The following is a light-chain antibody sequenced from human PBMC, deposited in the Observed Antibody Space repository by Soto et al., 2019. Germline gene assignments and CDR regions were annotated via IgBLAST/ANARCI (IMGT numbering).Light chain of an antibody. CDR1: QSLLDSADGITY. CDR2: TLS. CDR3: QQDNKRPGT. Sequence: DIVMTQTPVSLPFTPLESSSISCTSSQSLLDSADGITYLYWYVQMTGQSPQLLIYTLSARASGVPDRFSGIGLRTDFTLTIGSLQSEDCALHYCQQDNKRPGTFGQGTKVDI. J-gene: IGKJ1*01. V-gene: IGKV2-40*01.